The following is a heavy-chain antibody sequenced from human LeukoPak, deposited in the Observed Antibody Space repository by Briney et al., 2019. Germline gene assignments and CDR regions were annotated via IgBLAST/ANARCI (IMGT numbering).Heavy chain of an antibody. V-gene: IGHV1-18*01. CDR1: GYTIACYA. Sequence: GASVQVSCNDSGYTIACYAISWVGHAPGPGRDWRGWITAYNGNPNYAPKLQGRVTLPTDTSPRTAYMALRSVTSGDPARIYFATDQDCSRTSCGTNYFDYRGEGTLVTVSS. D-gene: IGHD2-2*01. J-gene: IGHJ4*02. CDR3: ATDQDCSRTSCGTNYFDY. CDR2: ITAYNGNP.